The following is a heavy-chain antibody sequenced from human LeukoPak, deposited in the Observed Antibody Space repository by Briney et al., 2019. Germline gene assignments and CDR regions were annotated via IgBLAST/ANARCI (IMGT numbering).Heavy chain of an antibody. D-gene: IGHD6-13*01. CDR3: ARVGSSSCVDY. CDR2: IYYSGST. CDR1: GGSISSSSYY. J-gene: IGHJ4*02. V-gene: IGHV4-39*01. Sequence: PSETLSLTCTVSGGSISSSSYYWGWIRQPPGKGLEWIGSIYYSGSTYYNPSLKSRVTISVDTSKNQFSLKLSSVTAADTAVYYCARVGSSSCVDYWGQGTLVTVSS.